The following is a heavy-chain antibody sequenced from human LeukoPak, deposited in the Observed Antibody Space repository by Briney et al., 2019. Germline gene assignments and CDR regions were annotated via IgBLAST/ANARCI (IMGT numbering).Heavy chain of an antibody. D-gene: IGHD4/OR15-4a*01. V-gene: IGHV3-66*01. J-gene: IGHJ4*02. CDR2: IYSGGST. CDR1: GFTVSSNY. Sequence: GGSLRLSCAASGFTVSSNYMSWVRQAPGKGLEWVSVIYSGGSTYYADPVKGRFTISRDNSKNTLYLQMNSLRAEDTAVYYCARGRPNYYFDYWGQGTLVTVSS. CDR3: ARGRPNYYFDY.